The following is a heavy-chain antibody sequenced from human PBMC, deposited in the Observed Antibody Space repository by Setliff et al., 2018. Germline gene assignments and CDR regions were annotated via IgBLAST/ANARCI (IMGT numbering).Heavy chain of an antibody. D-gene: IGHD3-22*01. CDR1: GGTFSSYA. J-gene: IGHJ3*02. Sequence: RASVKVSCKASGGTFSSYAISWVRQAPGQGLEWMGGIIPIFGTANYAQKFQGRVTITADESTSTAYMELSSLRSEDTAVYYCARDGDNYYDSSGYYLNHAFDIWGQGTMVTV. CDR3: ARDGDNYYDSSGYYLNHAFDI. CDR2: IIPIFGTA. V-gene: IGHV1-69*13.